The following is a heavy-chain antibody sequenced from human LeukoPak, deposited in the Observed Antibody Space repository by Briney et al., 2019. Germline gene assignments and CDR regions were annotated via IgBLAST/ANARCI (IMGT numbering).Heavy chain of an antibody. CDR1: GGTFSIYA. Sequence: ASVKVSCKASGGTFSIYAISWVRQAPGQGLEWMGRIIPILGIANYAQRFQGRVTITADKSTSTAYMELSSLRSEDTAVYYCARDSPPGYCSSTSCSNWLDPWGQGTLVTVSS. CDR3: ARDSPPGYCSSTSCSNWLDP. CDR2: IIPILGIA. V-gene: IGHV1-69*04. D-gene: IGHD2-2*01. J-gene: IGHJ5*02.